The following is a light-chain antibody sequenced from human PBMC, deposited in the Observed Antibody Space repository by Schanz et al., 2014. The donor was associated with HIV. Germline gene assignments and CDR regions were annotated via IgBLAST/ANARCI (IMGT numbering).Light chain of an antibody. CDR3: QQYKDNSLHT. Sequence: DIQLTQSPSFLSASVGDRVTLTCRASQGISIYLNWYQQKPGKAPKLLISAASSLQSGVPSRFVGGGSGTEFTLTISSLQPDDFATYYCQQYKDNSLHTFGQGTKVEI. V-gene: IGKV1-9*01. CDR2: AAS. CDR1: QGISIY. J-gene: IGKJ2*01.